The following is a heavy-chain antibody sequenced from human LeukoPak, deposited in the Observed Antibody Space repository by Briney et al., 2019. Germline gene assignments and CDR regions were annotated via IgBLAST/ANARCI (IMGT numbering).Heavy chain of an antibody. CDR2: FDPEDGET. D-gene: IGHD6-6*01. CDR1: GYTLTELS. J-gene: IGHJ4*02. CDR3: ATDPEYSSSSPPGY. V-gene: IGHV1-24*01. Sequence: ASVKVSCKVSGYTLTELSMHWVRQAPGKGLEWMGGFDPEDGETIYAQKFQGRVTMTEDTSTDTAYMELSSLRSEDTAVYYCATDPEYSSSSPPGYWGQGTLVTVSS.